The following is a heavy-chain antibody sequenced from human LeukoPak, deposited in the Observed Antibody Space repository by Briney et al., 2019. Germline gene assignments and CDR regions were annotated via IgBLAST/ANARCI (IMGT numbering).Heavy chain of an antibody. CDR2: INPDGSTT. Sequence: GESLRLSCAASGFTFSRYWIHWVRQAPGKGLEWVSRINPDGSTTTYADSVKGRFTISRDNAKNTVYLQMNSLRAEDTAVYYCARDAILARAFDAWGHGTMVTVSS. D-gene: IGHD3-3*01. V-gene: IGHV3-74*01. CDR3: ARDAILARAFDA. J-gene: IGHJ3*01. CDR1: GFTFSRYW.